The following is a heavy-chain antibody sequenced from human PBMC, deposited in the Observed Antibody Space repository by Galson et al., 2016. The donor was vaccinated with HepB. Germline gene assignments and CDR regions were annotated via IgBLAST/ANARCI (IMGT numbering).Heavy chain of an antibody. V-gene: IGHV4-31*03. J-gene: IGHJ4*02. CDR2: IFYSGST. D-gene: IGHD2-15*01. Sequence: TLSLTCTVSGDSISSGAYYWTWMRQHPTKGLEWIGYIFYSGSTYYNPSLKSRVTIPVDTSKNQFYLNLTSVTAADTAVYYCARDGFCSGGSCFAGGFDYWGQGTLVTVSS. CDR3: ARDGFCSGGSCFAGGFDY. CDR1: GDSISSGAYY.